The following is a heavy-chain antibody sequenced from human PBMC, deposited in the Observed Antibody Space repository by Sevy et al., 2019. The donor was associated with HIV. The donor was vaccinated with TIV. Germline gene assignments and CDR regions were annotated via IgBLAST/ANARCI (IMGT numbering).Heavy chain of an antibody. CDR3: AKEKYYDSSGYPTGPAFDI. J-gene: IGHJ3*02. CDR2: ISYDGSNK. Sequence: GSLRLSCAASDFIFSTYGMHWVRQAPGKGLEWVAAISYDGSNKYYADSVKGRLTVSRDNSKNTLYLQMNSLRVEDTAVYYCAKEKYYDSSGYPTGPAFDIWGQGTMVTVSS. V-gene: IGHV3-30*18. CDR1: DFIFSTYG. D-gene: IGHD3-22*01.